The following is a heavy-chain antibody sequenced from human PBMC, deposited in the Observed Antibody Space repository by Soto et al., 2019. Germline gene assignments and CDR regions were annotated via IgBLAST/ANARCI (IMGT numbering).Heavy chain of an antibody. CDR3: ARNRLRQYYYGMDG. D-gene: IGHD3-10*01. J-gene: IGHJ6*02. CDR1: GDRISRYC. V-gene: IGHV5-51*01. CDR2: IYPGDSDT. Sequence: PGASLTISCRGSGDRISRYCFDWVRQIPGKGLEWVGVIYPGDSDTRYSPSFRGQVTISADKSISHVYLQWSSLKASDTARYYCARNRLRQYYYGMDGWGQGTTVT.